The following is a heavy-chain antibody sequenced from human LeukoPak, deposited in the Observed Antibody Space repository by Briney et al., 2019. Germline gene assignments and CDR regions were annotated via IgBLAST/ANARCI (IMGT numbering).Heavy chain of an antibody. CDR1: GFTVNSHY. Sequence: GGSLRLSCAASGFTVNSHYMSWVRQAPGKGLEWVSIIYDGGTTSYEDAVKGRFTISRDNSNNILYLQMSSLRAEDTAVYYCATVAGGTYHFDLWGQGALVTVSS. CDR3: ATVAGGTYHFDL. D-gene: IGHD1-26*01. J-gene: IGHJ4*02. V-gene: IGHV3-53*01. CDR2: IYDGGTT.